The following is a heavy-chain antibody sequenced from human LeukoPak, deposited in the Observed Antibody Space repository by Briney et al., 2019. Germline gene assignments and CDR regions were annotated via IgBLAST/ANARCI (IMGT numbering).Heavy chain of an antibody. V-gene: IGHV3-11*05. Sequence: PGGSLRLSCDASGFTFSDYYMTWIRQAPGKGLEWVSHISSSGSYRNYADSVKGRFTISRDSSKNTVYLQMNSLRVDETAVYYCAKGSDYGSGSFYKYDYFDYWGQGTLVTVSS. D-gene: IGHD3-10*01. CDR1: GFTFSDYY. J-gene: IGHJ4*02. CDR2: ISSSGSYR. CDR3: AKGSDYGSGSFYKYDYFDY.